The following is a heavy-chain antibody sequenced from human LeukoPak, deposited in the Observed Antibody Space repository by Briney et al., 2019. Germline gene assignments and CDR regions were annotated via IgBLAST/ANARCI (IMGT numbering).Heavy chain of an antibody. D-gene: IGHD5-18*01. CDR1: GGSFSGYY. CDR3: ARARTNSYGNAFDI. V-gene: IGHV4-34*01. Sequence: PSEALSLTCAVYGGSFSGYYRSWIRQPPGKGLEWIGEINHSGSTNYNPSLKSRVTISVDTSKNQFSLKLSSVTAADTAVYYCARARTNSYGNAFDIWGQGTMVTVSS. J-gene: IGHJ3*02. CDR2: INHSGST.